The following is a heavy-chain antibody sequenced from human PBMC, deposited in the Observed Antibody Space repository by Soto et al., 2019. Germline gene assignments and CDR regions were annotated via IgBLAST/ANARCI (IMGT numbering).Heavy chain of an antibody. D-gene: IGHD3-16*01. CDR2: ISGSGGST. J-gene: IGHJ6*03. V-gene: IGHV3-23*01. Sequence: GSLRLSCAASGFTFSSYAMSWVRQAPGKGLEWVSAISGSGGSTYYADSVKGRSTISRDNSKNTLYLQMNSLRAEDTAVYYCGKDLYIAQDYYKDVWGKGTTVIVSS. CDR3: GKDLYIAQDYYKDV. CDR1: GFTFSSYA.